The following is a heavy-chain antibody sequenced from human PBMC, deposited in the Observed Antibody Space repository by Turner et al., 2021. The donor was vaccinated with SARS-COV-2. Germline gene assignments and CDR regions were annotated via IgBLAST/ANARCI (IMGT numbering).Heavy chain of an antibody. CDR1: GYTFTSYG. Sequence: QVQLVQSGAEVKKPGASVKVSCKASGYTFTSYGISWVRQAPGQGLEWMGWISSYNGNTNYAQNLQGRVTLTTDTSTSTAYMEVRRLRSDDTAIYYCARDWAGGYYFDFWGQGTLVTVSS. V-gene: IGHV1-18*01. J-gene: IGHJ4*02. CDR3: ARDWAGGYYFDF. D-gene: IGHD6-19*01. CDR2: ISSYNGNT.